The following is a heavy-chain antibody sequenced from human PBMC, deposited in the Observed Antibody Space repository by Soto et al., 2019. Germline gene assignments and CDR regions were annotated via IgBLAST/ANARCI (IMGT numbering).Heavy chain of an antibody. J-gene: IGHJ5*02. CDR3: ARWSDNKVVDP. CDR2: IWYDGSQK. V-gene: IGHV3-33*01. CDR1: GFSFSSHG. Sequence: QVQLVQSGGGVVQPGRSLTLSCATSGFSFSSHGMHWVRQAPGKGLEWVAVIWYDGSQKYYADSVKGRFIISRDNSKDTLYLQMNSLGAEDTAVYYCARWSDNKVVDPWGQGTLVTVSS. D-gene: IGHD1-1*01.